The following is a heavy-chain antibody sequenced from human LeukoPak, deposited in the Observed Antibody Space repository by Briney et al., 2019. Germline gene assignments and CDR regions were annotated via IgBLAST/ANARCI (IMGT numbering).Heavy chain of an antibody. CDR2: IWYDGSNK. J-gene: IGHJ6*02. CDR3: ARDLFLQLENHGMDV. V-gene: IGHV3-33*01. D-gene: IGHD6-6*01. CDR1: GFTFSSYG. Sequence: GGSLRLSCAASGFTFSSYGMHWVRQAPGKGPEWVAVIWYDGSNKYYADSVKGRFTISRDNSKNTLYLQMNSLRAEDTAVYYCARDLFLQLENHGMDVWGQGTTVTVSS.